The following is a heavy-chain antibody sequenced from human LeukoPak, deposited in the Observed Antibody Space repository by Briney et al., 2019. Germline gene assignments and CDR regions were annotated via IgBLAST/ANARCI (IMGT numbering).Heavy chain of an antibody. CDR3: ARVPPHY. CDR1: GFSLSTYT. Sequence: GGSLRLSCAASGFSLSTYTTKWVRQAPGKGLEWVSSISSSGSNTYYADSVKGRFTISRDNAKNSLHLQMNSLRAEDTAVYYCARVPPHYWGQGTLVTVSS. CDR2: ISSSGSNT. J-gene: IGHJ4*02. V-gene: IGHV3-21*01.